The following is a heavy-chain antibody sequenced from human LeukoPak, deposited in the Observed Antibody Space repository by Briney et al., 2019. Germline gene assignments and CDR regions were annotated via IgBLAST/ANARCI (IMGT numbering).Heavy chain of an antibody. D-gene: IGHD3-9*01. CDR3: ARGLKRYFDWFPPSGFDY. CDR2: IYYSGST. Sequence: SETLSLTCTVSGGSVSSGSYYWSWIRQPPGKGLEWIGYIYYSGSTNYNPSLKSRVTISVDTSKNQFSLKLSSVTAADTAVYYCARGLKRYFDWFPPSGFDYWGQGTLVTVFS. CDR1: GGSVSSGSYY. J-gene: IGHJ4*02. V-gene: IGHV4-61*01.